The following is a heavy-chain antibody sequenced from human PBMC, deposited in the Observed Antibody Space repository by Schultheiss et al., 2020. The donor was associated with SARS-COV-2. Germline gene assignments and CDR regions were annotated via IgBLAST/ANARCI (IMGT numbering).Heavy chain of an antibody. CDR2: ISGSGGST. CDR3: VLGYCSSTSCYTQASYYYYGMDV. D-gene: IGHD2-2*02. Sequence: GGSLRLSCAASGFTFSSYAMSWVRQAPGKGLEWVSAISGSGGSTYYADSVKGRFTISRDNAKNSLYLQMNSLRAEDTAVYYCVLGYCSSTSCYTQASYYYYGMDVWGQGTTVTVSS. V-gene: IGHV3-23*01. CDR1: GFTFSSYA. J-gene: IGHJ6*02.